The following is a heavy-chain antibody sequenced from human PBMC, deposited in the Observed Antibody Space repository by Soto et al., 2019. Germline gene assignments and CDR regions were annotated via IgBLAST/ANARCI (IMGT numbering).Heavy chain of an antibody. CDR3: AREAWIGGGFDI. J-gene: IGHJ3*02. D-gene: IGHD3-10*01. V-gene: IGHV1-18*04. CDR2: ISAYNGNT. Sequence: GASVKVSCRASGYTFTSYGISWVPQAPGQGLEWMGWISAYNGNTNYAQKLQGRVTMTPDTSTSTAYMELRRLRSDDTAVYYCAREAWIGGGFDIWGQGTMFTVSS. CDR1: GYTFTSYG.